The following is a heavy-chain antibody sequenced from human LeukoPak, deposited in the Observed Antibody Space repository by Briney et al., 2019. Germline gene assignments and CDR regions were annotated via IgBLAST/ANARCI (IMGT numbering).Heavy chain of an antibody. CDR1: GGSFSGYY. Sequence: SETLSLTCAVYGGSFSGYYWSWIRQPPGKGLERIGEINHSGSTNYNPSLKSRVTISVDTSKNQLSLKLSSVTAADTAVYYCARVGADGSGFLFDYWGQGTLVTVSS. J-gene: IGHJ4*02. CDR2: INHSGST. CDR3: ARVGADGSGFLFDY. V-gene: IGHV4-34*01. D-gene: IGHD3-10*01.